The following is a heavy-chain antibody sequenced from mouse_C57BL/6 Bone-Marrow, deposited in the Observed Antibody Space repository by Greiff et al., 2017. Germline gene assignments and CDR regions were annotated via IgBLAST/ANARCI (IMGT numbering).Heavy chain of an antibody. CDR2: IDPSDSYT. CDR3: AREEDEYPFAY. J-gene: IGHJ3*01. V-gene: IGHV1-50*01. Sequence: QVQLQQPGAELVKPGASVKLSCKASGYTFTSYWMQWVKQRPGQGLEWIGEIDPSDSYTNYNQKFKGKATLTVDTSSSTAYMQLSSLTSEDSAVYYCAREEDEYPFAYWGQGTLVTVSA. CDR1: GYTFTSYW. D-gene: IGHD5-1*01.